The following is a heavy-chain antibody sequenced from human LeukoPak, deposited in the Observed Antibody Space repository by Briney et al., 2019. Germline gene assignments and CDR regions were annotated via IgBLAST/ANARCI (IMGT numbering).Heavy chain of an antibody. Sequence: GGSLRLSCAASGFTDSSNYMSWVRQAPGKGLEWVSLISGDGGSTYYADSVKGRFTISRDNSKNSLYLQMNSLRAEDTAVYYCARDEGERGYLNLFDPWGQGTLVTVSS. CDR3: ARDEGERGYLNLFDP. J-gene: IGHJ5*02. CDR2: ISGDGGST. CDR1: GFTDSSNY. V-gene: IGHV3-43*02. D-gene: IGHD3-3*01.